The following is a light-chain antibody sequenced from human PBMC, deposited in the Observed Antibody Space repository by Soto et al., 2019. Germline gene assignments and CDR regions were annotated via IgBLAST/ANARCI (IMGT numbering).Light chain of an antibody. CDR2: DAY. CDR1: QNIDSW. V-gene: IGKV1-5*01. CDR3: QQYNTYPLT. J-gene: IGKJ1*01. Sequence: DIQMAQSPSTLSASVGERVTITCRASQNIDSWLAWYKHEPRKAAKVMIYDAYSLEPGVSSRFSGIVSGKDFSFTITSLRLDDFATYYCQQYNTYPLTFGQGTRVDIK.